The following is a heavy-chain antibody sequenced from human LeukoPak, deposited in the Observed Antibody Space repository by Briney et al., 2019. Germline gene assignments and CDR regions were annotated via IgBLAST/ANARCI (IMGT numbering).Heavy chain of an antibody. Sequence: GGSLRLSCAASVFTFSIYAVSWVRAALGEGLEWVSAISGRSGGTYSVDSVKGRFTSSRDNPKYTPYQQMNSLRTEDTAVYYCAKVRTAIADYWGQGTLVTVSS. CDR2: ISGRSGGT. V-gene: IGHV3-23*01. CDR3: AKVRTAIADY. J-gene: IGHJ4*02. CDR1: VFTFSIYA. D-gene: IGHD5-18*01.